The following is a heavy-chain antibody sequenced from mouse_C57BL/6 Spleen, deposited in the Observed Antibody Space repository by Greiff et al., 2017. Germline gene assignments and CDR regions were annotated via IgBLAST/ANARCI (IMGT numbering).Heavy chain of an antibody. CDR3: ARWDGYYEAY. Sequence: QVHVKQPGAELVRPGSSVKLSCKASGYTFTSYWMDWVKQRPGQGLEWIGNIYPSDSETHYNQKFKDKATLTVDKSSSTAYMQLSSLTSEDSAVYYCARWDGYYEAYWGQGTLVTVSA. J-gene: IGHJ3*01. CDR1: GYTFTSYW. V-gene: IGHV1-61*01. D-gene: IGHD2-3*01. CDR2: IYPSDSET.